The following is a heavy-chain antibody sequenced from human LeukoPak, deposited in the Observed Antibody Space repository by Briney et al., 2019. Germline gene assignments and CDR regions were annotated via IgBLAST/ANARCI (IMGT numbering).Heavy chain of an antibody. Sequence: GGSLRLSCAASGFTFDEDAMLWVRQVPGKGLEWVSSSGDNTRYADSVKGRFTISRDNSKNTLDLQMNGLRAEDTAVYYCAKSWRYYDSSNYYAFDIWGQGTMVTVSS. CDR2: SGDNT. V-gene: IGHV3-23*01. CDR3: AKSWRYYDSSNYYAFDI. J-gene: IGHJ3*02. D-gene: IGHD3-22*01. CDR1: GFTFDEDA.